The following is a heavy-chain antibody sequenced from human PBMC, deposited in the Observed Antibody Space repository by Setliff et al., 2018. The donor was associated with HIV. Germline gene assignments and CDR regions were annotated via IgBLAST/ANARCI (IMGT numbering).Heavy chain of an antibody. D-gene: IGHD3-10*01. CDR1: GGSISSYY. Sequence: SETLSLTCTVSGGSISSYYWSWIRQPPGKGLEWIGYVYYSGSTNYNPSLKSRLTISVDTSKNQFSLKLSSVTAADTAVYYCAREDYYGQKGAFDIWGQGTMVTVSS. CDR3: AREDYYGQKGAFDI. J-gene: IGHJ3*02. V-gene: IGHV4-59*01. CDR2: VYYSGST.